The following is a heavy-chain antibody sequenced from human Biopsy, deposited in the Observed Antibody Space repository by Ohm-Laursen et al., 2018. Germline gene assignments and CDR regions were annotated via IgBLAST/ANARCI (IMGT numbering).Heavy chain of an antibody. CDR2: INPDGSVK. V-gene: IGHV3-7*01. J-gene: IGHJ4*02. CDR1: GFMFSASW. Sequence: SLRLSFAVSGFMFSASWMSWVRQAPGKGLEWVANINPDGSVKYFADSVKGRFTISRDNAENSMYLQMSSLTVDDTAVYYCSRDERWGQGTLVTVSS. CDR3: SRDER. D-gene: IGHD5-24*01.